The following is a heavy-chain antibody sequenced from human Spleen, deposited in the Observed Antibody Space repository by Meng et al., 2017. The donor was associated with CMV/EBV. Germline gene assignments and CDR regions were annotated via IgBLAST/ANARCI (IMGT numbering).Heavy chain of an antibody. V-gene: IGHV4-59*01. CDR3: ARDLLGAGDY. J-gene: IGHJ4*02. CDR1: GFTFSSYY. D-gene: IGHD6-13*01. Sequence: ESLKISCAASGFTFSSYYWSWIRQPPGKGLEWIGYIYYSGSTNYNPSLKSRVTISVDTSKNQFSLKLSSVTAADTAVYYCARDLLGAGDYWGQGTLVTVSS. CDR2: IYYSGST.